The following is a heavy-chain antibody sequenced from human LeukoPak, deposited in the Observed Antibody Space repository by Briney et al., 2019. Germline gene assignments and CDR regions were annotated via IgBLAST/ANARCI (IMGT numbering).Heavy chain of an antibody. V-gene: IGHV1-2*02. J-gene: IGHJ6*03. Sequence: ASVKVSCKSSGNTFSGFYIIWVRQAPGQGPEWMGWINPDSGGTNYAENFQGRVTMTRDTSISTAYMELRSLTSDDTAVYFCARGRPELGYYGSGSSRNYYYTMDVWGTGTTVTVSS. D-gene: IGHD3-10*01. CDR2: INPDSGGT. CDR1: GNTFSGFY. CDR3: ARGRPELGYYGSGSSRNYYYTMDV.